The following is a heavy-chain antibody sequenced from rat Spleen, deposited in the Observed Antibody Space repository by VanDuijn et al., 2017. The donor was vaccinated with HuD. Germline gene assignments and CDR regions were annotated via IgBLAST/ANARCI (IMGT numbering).Heavy chain of an antibody. V-gene: IGHV5-29*01. CDR2: ILYDDTNT. CDR3: ARHPQLGAFWYFDF. Sequence: EVQLVESGGGLVQPGRSLKLSCVASGFTFNYYWMTWIRQAPKKGLEWVATILYDDTNTYYRDSVKGRFTISRTNAESTLYLHMDSLASEDTATYYCARHPQLGAFWYFDFWGPGTMVTVSS. J-gene: IGHJ1*01. D-gene: IGHD5-1*01. CDR1: GFTFNYYW.